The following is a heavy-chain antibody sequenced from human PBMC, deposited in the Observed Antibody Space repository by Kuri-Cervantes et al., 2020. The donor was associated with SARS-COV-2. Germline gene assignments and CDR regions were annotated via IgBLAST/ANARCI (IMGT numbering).Heavy chain of an antibody. V-gene: IGHV3-30-3*01. CDR1: GFTFDDYA. J-gene: IGHJ3*02. Sequence: GESLKISCAASGFTFDDYAMHWVRQAPGKGLEWVAVISYDGSNKYYADSVKGRFTISRDNSKNTLYLQMNSLRAEDTAVYYCAREVETGGGAFDIWGQGTMVTVSS. CDR3: AREVETGGGAFDI. D-gene: IGHD3-16*01. CDR2: ISYDGSNK.